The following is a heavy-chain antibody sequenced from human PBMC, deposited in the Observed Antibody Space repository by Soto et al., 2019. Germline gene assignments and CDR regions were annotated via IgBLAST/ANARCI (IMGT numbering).Heavy chain of an antibody. CDR2: ISGSGGST. V-gene: IGHV3-23*01. D-gene: IGHD6-19*01. CDR1: GFTFSSYA. J-gene: IGHJ5*02. Sequence: EVQLLESGGGLVQPGGSLRLSCAASGFTFSSYAMSWVRQAPGKGLEWVSAISGSGGSTYYADSVKGRFTISRDNSKNSXYLQMNSLRAEDTAVYYCAKDDSSGGYDSLGPIDPWGQGTLVTVYS. CDR3: AKDDSSGGYDSLGPIDP.